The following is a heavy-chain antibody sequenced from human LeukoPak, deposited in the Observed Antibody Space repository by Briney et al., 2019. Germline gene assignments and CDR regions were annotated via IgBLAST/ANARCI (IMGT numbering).Heavy chain of an antibody. V-gene: IGHV1-3*01. CDR2: INAGNGNT. Sequence: AAAKVSPNSAAYIFTSYAMHWVRQAPGQRLEWMGWINAGNGNTKYSQKFQGRVTITRDTSARTAYMELSSLRSEDTAVYYCARGLLWFGELWGRGMDVWGKGTTVTVSS. J-gene: IGHJ6*04. D-gene: IGHD3-10*01. CDR3: ARGLLWFGELWGRGMDV. CDR1: AYIFTSYA.